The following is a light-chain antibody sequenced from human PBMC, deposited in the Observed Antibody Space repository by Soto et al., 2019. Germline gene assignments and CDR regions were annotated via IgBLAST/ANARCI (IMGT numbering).Light chain of an antibody. CDR3: ASWDDRLGAVI. J-gene: IGLJ2*01. CDR1: SANIGGTNY. Sequence: QSVLTQPPSASGTPGQKVLISCSGSSANIGGTNYAYWYQQLPGAAPKLLMHSNNLRPSGVPERISGSKFGTAASLAISGLRSEDEAVYYCASWDDRLGAVIXGGGTNVTVL. CDR2: SNN. V-gene: IGLV1-47*02.